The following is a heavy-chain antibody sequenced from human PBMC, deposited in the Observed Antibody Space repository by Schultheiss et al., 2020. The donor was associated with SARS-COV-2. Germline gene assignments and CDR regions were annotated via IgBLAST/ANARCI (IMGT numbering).Heavy chain of an antibody. D-gene: IGHD3-16*02. V-gene: IGHV1-8*01. J-gene: IGHJ4*02. CDR1: GYTFTTYD. CDR3: VRDGSSFWGLSY. CDR2: MNPYSGNT. Sequence: VKVSCKASGYTFTTYDIHWVRQAPGQGLEWMGWMNPYSGNTGYAQTLQDRVSMTRDTSINTAYMDLSSLRSEDTAVYYCVRDGSSFWGLSYWGQGTLVTVSS.